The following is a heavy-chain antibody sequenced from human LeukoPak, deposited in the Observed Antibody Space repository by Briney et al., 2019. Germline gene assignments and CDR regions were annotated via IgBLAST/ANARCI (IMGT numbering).Heavy chain of an antibody. Sequence: PSETLSLTCTVSGGSISSSSYYWGWIRQPPGKGLEWVANIKQDGSEKYYVDSVKGRFTISRDNAKNSLYLQMNSLRAEDTAVYYCARGLYYDSSGFDYWGQGTLVTVSS. V-gene: IGHV3-7*01. J-gene: IGHJ4*02. CDR1: GGSISSSSYY. D-gene: IGHD3-22*01. CDR3: ARGLYYDSSGFDY. CDR2: IKQDGSEK.